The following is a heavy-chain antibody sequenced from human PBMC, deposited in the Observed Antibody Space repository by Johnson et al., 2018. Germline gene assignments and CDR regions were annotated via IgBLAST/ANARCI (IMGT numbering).Heavy chain of an antibody. Sequence: EVQLVESGGGLVKPGGSLRLSCAASGFTFSSYGMHWVRQAPGKGLEWVSAISGSGGSTYYADSVKGRFTISRDNSKNTLYLQMNSLSAEDTAVYYCARVRGDAFDIWGQGTMVTVSS. CDR3: ARVRGDAFDI. CDR1: GFTFSSYG. J-gene: IGHJ3*02. V-gene: IGHV3-23*04. CDR2: ISGSGGST.